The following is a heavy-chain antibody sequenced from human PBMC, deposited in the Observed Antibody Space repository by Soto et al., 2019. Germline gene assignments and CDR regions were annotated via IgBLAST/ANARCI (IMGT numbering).Heavy chain of an antibody. Sequence: ASVKVSCKTSGYTFTGYYIHWVRQAPGQGLEWMGWINPDGGGTNYAQKFQGRVTMTRDTSISRAYMDLIRLRSDDTAVYYCYWTSGIFDFWGQGTLVTAPQ. J-gene: IGHJ4*02. CDR1: GYTFTGYY. CDR2: INPDGGGT. V-gene: IGHV1-2*02. CDR3: YWTSGIFDF. D-gene: IGHD5-12*01.